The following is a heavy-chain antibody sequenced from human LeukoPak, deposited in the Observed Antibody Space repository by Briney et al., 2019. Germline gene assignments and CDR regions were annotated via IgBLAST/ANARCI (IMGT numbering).Heavy chain of an antibody. CDR2: FYYSGST. D-gene: IGHD6-13*01. CDR1: GGSISSSTYY. Sequence: SETLSLTCTVSGGSISSSTYYWGWIRQPPGKGLEWIGSFYYSGSTYYNPSLKSRVTISVDTSKNQFSLRVSSVTAADTAVYYCARQTYSSSWSYWGQGTLVTVSS. V-gene: IGHV4-39*01. J-gene: IGHJ4*02. CDR3: ARQTYSSSWSY.